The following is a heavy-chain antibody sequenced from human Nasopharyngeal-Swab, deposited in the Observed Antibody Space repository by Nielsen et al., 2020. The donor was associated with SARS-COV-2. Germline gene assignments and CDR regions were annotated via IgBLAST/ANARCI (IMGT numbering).Heavy chain of an antibody. CDR3: AREFYYGYHAYPDFLDP. CDR2: TSYDGSIT. D-gene: IGHD3-10*01. V-gene: IGHV3-30*03. Sequence: WIRQPPGKGLEWLAITSYDGSITDYGDSVKGRFTISRDNSKNTLYLQMSNLRAEDTAVYYCAREFYYGYHAYPDFLDPWGQGTPVTVSS. J-gene: IGHJ5*02.